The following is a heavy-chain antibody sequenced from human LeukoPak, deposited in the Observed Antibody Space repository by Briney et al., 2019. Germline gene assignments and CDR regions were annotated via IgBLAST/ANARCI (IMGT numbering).Heavy chain of an antibody. J-gene: IGHJ4*02. Sequence: PGRSLRLPCAASGFNFSGYVTHWVRQAPGKGLEWVSYISSSGSTIYYADSVKGRFTISRDNAKNSLYLQMNSLRAEDTAVYYCARDSHYSYGPFFDYWGQGTLVTVSS. V-gene: IGHV3-48*03. CDR2: ISSSGSTI. CDR1: GFNFSGYV. CDR3: ARDSHYSYGPFFDY. D-gene: IGHD5-18*01.